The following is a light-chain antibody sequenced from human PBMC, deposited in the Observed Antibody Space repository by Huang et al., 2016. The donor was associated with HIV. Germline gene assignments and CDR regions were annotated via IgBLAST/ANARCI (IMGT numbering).Light chain of an antibody. J-gene: IGKJ1*01. V-gene: IGKV3-11*01. CDR3: QQRTNWPTWT. CDR2: DAS. Sequence: EIVLTQSPATLSLSPGERATLSCRASQSVSSDLAWYQQKPGQAPRLLIYDASNRATCIPARFSGSGSGTDFTLTISSREPEDFAVYYCQQRTNWPTWTFGQGTKVEIK. CDR1: QSVSSD.